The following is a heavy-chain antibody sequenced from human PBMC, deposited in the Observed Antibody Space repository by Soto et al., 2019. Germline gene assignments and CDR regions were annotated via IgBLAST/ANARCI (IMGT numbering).Heavy chain of an antibody. CDR2: IYYTGST. D-gene: IGHD4-17*01. CDR1: GATISSGGFY. Sequence: QVQLQESGPGLVEASQTLSLTCTVSGATISSGGFYWSWIRQRPGKGLEWIGHIYYTGSTYYKPSLNSRVTISVDMSRNQFSLRLRSVTAADTAKYFCARDDSFYGEPGYGMNVWGQGTTVTVS. J-gene: IGHJ6*02. CDR3: ARDDSFYGEPGYGMNV. V-gene: IGHV4-31*03.